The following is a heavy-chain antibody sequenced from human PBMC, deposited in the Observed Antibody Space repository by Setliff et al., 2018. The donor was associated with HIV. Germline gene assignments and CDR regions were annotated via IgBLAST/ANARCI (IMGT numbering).Heavy chain of an antibody. CDR2: ISGNNDDT. CDR3: ARGAPTASDHFDY. D-gene: IGHD3-16*01. V-gene: IGHV1-18*01. J-gene: IGHJ4*02. Sequence: ASVKVSCKASGYTFTTYGISWVRQAPGQGLEWMGWISGNNDDTRYAQNLPGRVTLTTDASTSTTYMELRSLRSDDTAVYYCARGAPTASDHFDYWGQGSLVTVSS. CDR1: GYTFTTYG.